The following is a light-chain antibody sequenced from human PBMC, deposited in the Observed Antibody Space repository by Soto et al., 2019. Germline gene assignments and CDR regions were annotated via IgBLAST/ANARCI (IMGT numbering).Light chain of an antibody. CDR2: DVS. V-gene: IGLV2-14*01. CDR3: CSYTGSDVVV. Sequence: QSVLTQPASVSGSPGQSITISCTGTSNDVGGYNYVSWYQQPPGKAPKLMIYDVSNRPSGVSNRFSGSKSGNTASLTISGLQAEDEADYYCCSYTGSDVVVFGGGTKLTVL. CDR1: SNDVGGYNY. J-gene: IGLJ2*01.